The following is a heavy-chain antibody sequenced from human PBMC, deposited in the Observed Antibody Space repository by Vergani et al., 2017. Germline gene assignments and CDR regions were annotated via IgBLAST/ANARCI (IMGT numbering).Heavy chain of an antibody. CDR1: VYTFSNYY. CDR3: ARGDYGILTGYRY. J-gene: IGHJ4*02. D-gene: IGHD3-9*01. CDR2: INPSGVHT. Sequence: QVQVVQSGAEVKKSGASVKVSCKTSVYTFSNYYMHWVRQAPGQGLEWMGIINPSGVHTNYAQKFQGRVTMTRDTSTSTVYMELSSLRSEDTAIYYCARGDYGILTGYRYWGQGTLVTVSA. V-gene: IGHV1-46*03.